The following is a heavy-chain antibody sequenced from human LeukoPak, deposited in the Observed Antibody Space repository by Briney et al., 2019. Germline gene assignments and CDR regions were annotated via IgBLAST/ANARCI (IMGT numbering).Heavy chain of an antibody. CDR1: GESFSDYY. Sequence: SETLSLACAVYGESFSDYYWSWIRQPPGKGLEWIGEINHSGSTNYSPSLKSRVTISVDTSKNQFSLKLSSVTAADTAIYYCAKHYMGSYDNRGLDYWGQGILVTVSS. J-gene: IGHJ4*02. CDR3: AKHYMGSYDNRGLDY. CDR2: INHSGST. D-gene: IGHD3-10*01. V-gene: IGHV4-34*01.